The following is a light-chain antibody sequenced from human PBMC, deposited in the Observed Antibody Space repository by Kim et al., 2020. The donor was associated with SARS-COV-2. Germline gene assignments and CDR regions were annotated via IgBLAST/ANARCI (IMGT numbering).Light chain of an antibody. J-gene: IGKJ3*01. CDR2: GAS. CDR3: QQYSNWPPGA. CDR1: QSVSSN. V-gene: IGKV3-15*01. Sequence: SPGERATLACRASQSVSSNLAWYQQKPGQAPRLLIYGASTRATGIPARFSGSGSGTEFTLTISSLQSEDFAVYYCQQYSNWPPGAFGPGTKVDIK.